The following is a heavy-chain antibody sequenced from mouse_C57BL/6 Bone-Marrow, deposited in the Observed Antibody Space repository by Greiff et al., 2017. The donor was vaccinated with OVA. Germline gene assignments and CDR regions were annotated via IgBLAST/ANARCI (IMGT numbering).Heavy chain of an antibody. J-gene: IGHJ2*01. D-gene: IGHD4-1*01. CDR3: GRSLLGDFDY. Sequence: QVQLQQSGPELVKPGASLTISCKASGYAFSSSWMNWVKQRPGKGLEWIGRIYPGDGDTNYNGKFKGKATLTADKSSSTGYMQLSSLTSEDSAVYYYGRSLLGDFDYWGQVTPLTVSS. CDR1: GYAFSSSW. V-gene: IGHV1-82*01. CDR2: IYPGDGDT.